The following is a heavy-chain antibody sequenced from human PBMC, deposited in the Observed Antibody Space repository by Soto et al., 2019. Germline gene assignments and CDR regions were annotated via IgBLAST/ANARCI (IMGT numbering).Heavy chain of an antibody. CDR3: ARPATYSSSWTYDY. D-gene: IGHD6-13*01. Sequence: QVQLVQSGAEVKKPGASVKVSCKASGYTFTSYGISWVRQAPGQGLEWMGWISVSNGNTNYAQKFQGRVTLTTDTSTSTVYMGLRSLRSDDTAVYYCARPATYSSSWTYDYWGQGTLVTVS. CDR1: GYTFTSYG. V-gene: IGHV1-18*01. CDR2: ISVSNGNT. J-gene: IGHJ4*02.